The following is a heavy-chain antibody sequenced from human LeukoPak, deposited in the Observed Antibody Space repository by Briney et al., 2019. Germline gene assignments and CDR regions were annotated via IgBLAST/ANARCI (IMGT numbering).Heavy chain of an antibody. CDR2: IYYSGST. CDR1: GGSFSGYY. Sequence: SETLSLTCAVYGGSFSGYYWSWIRQPPGKGLEWIGYIYYSGSTNYNPSLKSRVTISVDTSKNQFSLKLSSVTAADTAVYYCARGYSSSWYPRFFDYWGQGTLVTVSS. V-gene: IGHV4-59*01. D-gene: IGHD6-13*01. J-gene: IGHJ4*02. CDR3: ARGYSSSWYPRFFDY.